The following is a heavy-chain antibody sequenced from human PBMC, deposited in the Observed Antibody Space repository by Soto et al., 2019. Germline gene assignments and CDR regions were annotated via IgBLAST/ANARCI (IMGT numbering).Heavy chain of an antibody. CDR1: GGAFSDYF. Sequence: QVQLQQWGAGLLKPSATLSLTCAVEGGAFSDYFWSWIRQPPGKGPECIGEINHGGSTNYNPSLKSRVTMSGETSTKQCSLTLTSVTAADTAVYYCARGHFTLRYMDVWGRGTPVTVSS. V-gene: IGHV4-34*01. CDR3: ARGHFTLRYMDV. CDR2: INHGGST. D-gene: IGHD2-15*01. J-gene: IGHJ6*03.